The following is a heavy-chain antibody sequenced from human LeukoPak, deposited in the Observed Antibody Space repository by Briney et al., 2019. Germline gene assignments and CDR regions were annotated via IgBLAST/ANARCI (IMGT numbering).Heavy chain of an antibody. J-gene: IGHJ4*02. V-gene: IGHV3-23*01. Sequence: GGSLTLSCAASGFTFSSYAMSWVRQAPGKGLEWVSAIRGSGGSTYYADSVKGRFTISRDNSKNTLYLQMNSLRAEDTAVYYCAKVRIVGATTPLTDGGFDYWGQGTLVTVSS. CDR1: GFTFSSYA. D-gene: IGHD1-26*01. CDR2: IRGSGGST. CDR3: AKVRIVGATTPLTDGGFDY.